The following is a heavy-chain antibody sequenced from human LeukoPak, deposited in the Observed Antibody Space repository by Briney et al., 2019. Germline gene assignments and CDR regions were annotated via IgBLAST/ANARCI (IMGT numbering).Heavy chain of an antibody. CDR2: ISWNSGSI. D-gene: IGHD2-2*01. Sequence: GGSLRLSCAASGFTFDDYAMHWVRQAPGKGLEWVSGISWNSGSIGYADSVKGRFTISRDNAKNSLYLQMNSLRAEDTALYYCAKARDRPYCSSTSCYDAFDYWGQGTLVTVSS. CDR3: AKARDRPYCSSTSCYDAFDY. J-gene: IGHJ4*02. V-gene: IGHV3-9*01. CDR1: GFTFDDYA.